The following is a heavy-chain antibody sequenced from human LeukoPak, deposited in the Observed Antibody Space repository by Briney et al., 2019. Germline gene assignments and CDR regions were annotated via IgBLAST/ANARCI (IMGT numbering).Heavy chain of an antibody. CDR3: ASETYSYDSSGYLYY. CDR1: GFTFSSYG. D-gene: IGHD3-22*01. Sequence: PGRSLRLSCAASGFTFSSYGMHWVRQAPGKGLEWVSAIWGDGSNKYYADSVKGRFTISRDNSKNTLYLQMNSLRAEDTAVYYCASETYSYDSSGYLYYRGPGTLVTLSS. V-gene: IGHV3-33*01. CDR2: IWGDGSNK. J-gene: IGHJ4*03.